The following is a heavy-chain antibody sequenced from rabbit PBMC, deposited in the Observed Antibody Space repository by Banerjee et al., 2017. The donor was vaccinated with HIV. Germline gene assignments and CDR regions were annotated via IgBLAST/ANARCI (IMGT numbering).Heavy chain of an antibody. CDR1: GFSFSSNYY. CDR3: ARAKTGSSYWTYYGMDL. J-gene: IGHJ6*01. Sequence: QSLEESGGDLVKPGASLTLTCTASGFSFSSNYYMCWVRQAPGKGLEWIGCIYAGSSGSTYYASWAKGRFTISKTSSTTVTLQMTSLTAADTATYFCARAKTGSSYWTYYGMDLWGQGTLVTVS. CDR2: IYAGSSGST. D-gene: IGHD8-1*01. V-gene: IGHV1S40*01.